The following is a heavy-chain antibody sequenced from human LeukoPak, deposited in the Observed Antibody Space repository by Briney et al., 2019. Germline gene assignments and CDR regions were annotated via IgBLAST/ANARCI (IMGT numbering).Heavy chain of an antibody. Sequence: GGSLRLSCAASGFTVSSNYMSWVRQAPGKGLEWVSVIYSGGSTYYADSVKGRFTISRDNSKNTLYLQMNGLRAEDTAVYYCARDLIAAAGQDAFDIWGQGTMVTVSS. J-gene: IGHJ3*02. CDR1: GFTVSSNY. CDR2: IYSGGST. V-gene: IGHV3-53*01. CDR3: ARDLIAAAGQDAFDI. D-gene: IGHD6-13*01.